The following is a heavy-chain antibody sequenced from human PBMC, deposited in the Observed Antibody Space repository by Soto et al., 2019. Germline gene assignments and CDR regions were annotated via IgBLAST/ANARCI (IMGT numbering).Heavy chain of an antibody. CDR3: SRHGFGPLHGLVDV. J-gene: IGHJ6*02. V-gene: IGHV4-59*08. CDR2: INYDGYS. Sequence: QVQLQESGPGLVKPSETLSLTCTVSGGSITNYYCSWFRQPPGKGLEWIGYINYDGYSAYNLSLKGRVTLSMDASKTQFSLMLESVTATDAAVYYCSRHGFGPLHGLVDVWGPGTTVIGSS. D-gene: IGHD3-10*01. CDR1: GGSITNYY.